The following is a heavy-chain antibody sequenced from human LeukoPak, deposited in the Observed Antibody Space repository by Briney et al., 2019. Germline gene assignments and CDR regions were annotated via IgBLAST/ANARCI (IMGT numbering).Heavy chain of an antibody. CDR2: IIPILGIA. Sequence: SVKVSCKASGGTFSSYAISWVRQAPGQGLEWMGRIIPILGIANYAQKFQGRVTITADKSTSTAYMELSSLRSEDTAVYYCASVDTATEDGFDYWGQGTLVTVSS. CDR3: ASVDTATEDGFDY. V-gene: IGHV1-69*04. CDR1: GGTFSSYA. J-gene: IGHJ4*02. D-gene: IGHD5-18*01.